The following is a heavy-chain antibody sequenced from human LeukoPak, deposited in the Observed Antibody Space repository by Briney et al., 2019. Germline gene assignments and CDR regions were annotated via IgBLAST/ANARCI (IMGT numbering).Heavy chain of an antibody. Sequence: GGSLRLSCAASGFTFSSYWMNWARQAPGKGLEWVASISHNGNVNYYVDSVKGRFTISRDNAKNSLYLQMSNLRAEDTAVYYCARAMAEDDAFDIWGQGTMVTVSS. D-gene: IGHD5-24*01. CDR2: ISHNGNVN. J-gene: IGHJ3*02. CDR3: ARAMAEDDAFDI. V-gene: IGHV3-7*03. CDR1: GFTFSSYW.